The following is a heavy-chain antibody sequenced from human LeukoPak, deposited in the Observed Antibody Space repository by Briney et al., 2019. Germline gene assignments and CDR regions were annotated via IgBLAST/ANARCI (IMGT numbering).Heavy chain of an antibody. CDR1: GFTFSSYS. Sequence: GGSLRLSCAASGFTFSSYSMNWVRLAPGKGLEWVSSISSSSSYIYYADSVKGRFTISRDNAKNSLYLQMNSLRAEDTAVYYCARGSRWFGEPIDYWGQGTLVTVSS. D-gene: IGHD3-10*01. CDR3: ARGSRWFGEPIDY. J-gene: IGHJ4*02. V-gene: IGHV3-21*01. CDR2: ISSSSSYI.